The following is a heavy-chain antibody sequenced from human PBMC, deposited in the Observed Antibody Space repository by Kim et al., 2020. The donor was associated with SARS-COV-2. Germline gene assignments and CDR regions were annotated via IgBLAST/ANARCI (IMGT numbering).Heavy chain of an antibody. D-gene: IGHD3-22*01. CDR3: ARYYDSSRSVDY. J-gene: IGHJ4*02. V-gene: IGHV4-34*01. CDR1: GGSFSGYY. CDR2: INHSGST. Sequence: SETLSLTCAVYGGSFSGYYWSWIRQPPGKGLEWIGEINHSGSTNYNPSLKSRVTISVDTSKNQFSLKLSSVTAADTAVYYCARYYDSSRSVDYWGQGTLVTVSS.